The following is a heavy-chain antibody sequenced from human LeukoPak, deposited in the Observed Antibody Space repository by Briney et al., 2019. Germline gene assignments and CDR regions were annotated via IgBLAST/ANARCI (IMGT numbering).Heavy chain of an antibody. CDR3: ARGGIQLWFLVDY. V-gene: IGHV1-2*02. CDR1: GYTFTGYF. D-gene: IGHD5-18*01. J-gene: IGHJ4*02. Sequence: GASVKVSCKASGYTFTGYFMHWVRQAPGQGLEWIGWINPNSGGTNYAQKFQGRVTMTRDTSISTAYMELSSLRSDDTAVYYCARGGIQLWFLVDYWGQGTLVTVSS. CDR2: INPNSGGT.